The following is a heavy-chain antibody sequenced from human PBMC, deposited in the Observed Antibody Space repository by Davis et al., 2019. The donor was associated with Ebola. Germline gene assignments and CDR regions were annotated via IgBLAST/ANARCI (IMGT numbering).Heavy chain of an antibody. CDR1: GFTFSRHS. J-gene: IGHJ4*02. CDR3: AKAYGWIVAAKGTLDY. CDR2: ISSGGHDT. Sequence: GESLKISCGASGFTFSRHSMNWVRQAPGKGLEWIAFISSGGHDTYYADSVRGRFTISRDNAKNLLYLQLNSLRDEDTALYYCAKAYGWIVAAKGTLDYWGQGTLVTVSS. D-gene: IGHD6-25*01. V-gene: IGHV3-48*02.